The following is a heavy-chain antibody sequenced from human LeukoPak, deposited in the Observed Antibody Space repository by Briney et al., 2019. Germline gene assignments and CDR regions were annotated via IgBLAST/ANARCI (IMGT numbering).Heavy chain of an antibody. CDR3: ARSPTPIAAAVI. J-gene: IGHJ4*02. V-gene: IGHV3-7*01. CDR2: IKFDGNEE. Sequence: QPGGSLRLSCAASGFSFSSYWMSWMRQAPGKGLEWVANIKFDGNEEYYVDSVKGRFTISRDNAKNSLYLQMNSLRAEDTAVYYCARSPTPIAAAVIWGQGTLVTVSS. CDR1: GFSFSSYW. D-gene: IGHD6-13*01.